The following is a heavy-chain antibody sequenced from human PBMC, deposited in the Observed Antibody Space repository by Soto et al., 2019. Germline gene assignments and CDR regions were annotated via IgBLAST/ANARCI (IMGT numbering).Heavy chain of an antibody. CDR1: GGSISSYY. CDR3: ARQMVVTPFHAFDI. J-gene: IGHJ3*02. V-gene: IGHV4-59*01. Sequence: ASETLSLTCTVSGGSISSYYWSWIRQPPGKGLEWIGYIYYSGSTNYNPSLKIRVTISVDTSKNQFSLKLSSVAAADTAVYYCARQMVVTPFHAFDIWGQGTMVTVSS. CDR2: IYYSGST. D-gene: IGHD2-21*02.